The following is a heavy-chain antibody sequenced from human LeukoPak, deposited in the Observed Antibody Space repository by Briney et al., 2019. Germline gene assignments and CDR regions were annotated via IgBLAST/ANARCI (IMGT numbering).Heavy chain of an antibody. D-gene: IGHD6-6*01. V-gene: IGHV4-31*03. CDR3: AGQRGIAARPFDY. CDR1: GGSISSGGYS. J-gene: IGHJ4*02. CDR2: IYYSGST. Sequence: PSETLSLTCTVSGGSISSGGYSWSWIRQHPGKGLEWIGYIYYSGSTYYNPSLKSRVTISVDTSKNQFSLKLSSVTAADTAVYYCAGQRGIAARPFDYWGQGTLVTVSS.